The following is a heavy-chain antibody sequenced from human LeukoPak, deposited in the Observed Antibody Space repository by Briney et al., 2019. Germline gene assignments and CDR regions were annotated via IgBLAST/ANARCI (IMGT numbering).Heavy chain of an antibody. CDR2: ISSSSSYI. V-gene: IGHV3-21*01. CDR3: ARELGLYYFDY. CDR1: GFTFSSYS. Sequence: GVSLRLSCAASGFTFSSYSMNWVRQAPGKGLEWVSSISSSSSYIYYADSVKGRFTISRDNAKNSLYLQMNSLRAEDTAVYYCARELGLYYFDYWGQGTLVTVSS. D-gene: IGHD7-27*01. J-gene: IGHJ4*02.